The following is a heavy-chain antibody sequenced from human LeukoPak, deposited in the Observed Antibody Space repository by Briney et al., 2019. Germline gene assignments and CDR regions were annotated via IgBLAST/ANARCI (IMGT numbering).Heavy chain of an antibody. V-gene: IGHV1-2*02. Sequence: GASVKVSCKASGYIFTGYYMHWVRQAPGQGLEWMGWINPNSGGTNYAQKFQGRVTMTRDTSISTAYMELSRLRSDDTAVYYCARDQNWYYDILTGSAQEYYFDYWGQGTLVTVSS. D-gene: IGHD3-9*01. CDR1: GYIFTGYY. CDR3: ARDQNWYYDILTGSAQEYYFDY. J-gene: IGHJ4*02. CDR2: INPNSGGT.